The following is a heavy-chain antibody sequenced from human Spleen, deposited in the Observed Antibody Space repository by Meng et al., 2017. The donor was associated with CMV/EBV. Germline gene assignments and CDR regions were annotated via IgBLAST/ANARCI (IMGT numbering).Heavy chain of an antibody. D-gene: IGHD3-3*01. CDR2: ISYDGNNR. CDR3: ARDNYDFWPFDY. V-gene: IGHV3-30*01. Sequence: GGSLRLSCAASGFTFNTYAMHWVRQAPGKGLEWVAVISYDGNNRYYADSVKGRFTISRDNSESTLYLQMNSLRAEDTSTYYCARDNYDFWPFDYWGQGTLVTVSS. J-gene: IGHJ4*02. CDR1: GFTFNTYA.